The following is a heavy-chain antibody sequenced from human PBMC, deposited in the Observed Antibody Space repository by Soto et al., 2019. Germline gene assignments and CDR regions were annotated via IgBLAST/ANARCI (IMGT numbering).Heavy chain of an antibody. CDR3: ARDRAFCSGTNCRRGSIYYYYMDV. CDR1: GFTFSGHW. D-gene: IGHD2-2*01. V-gene: IGHV3-7*01. Sequence: EVHLVESGGGLVQPGGSLRLSCAASGFTFSGHWMSWVRQAPGKGLEWVAHIKQDGSETFYVGSVKGRFTIASDNGKNSLDLQMNSLRAEDTALYYCARDRAFCSGTNCRRGSIYYYYMDVWGNGTTVTVSS. CDR2: IKQDGSET. J-gene: IGHJ6*03.